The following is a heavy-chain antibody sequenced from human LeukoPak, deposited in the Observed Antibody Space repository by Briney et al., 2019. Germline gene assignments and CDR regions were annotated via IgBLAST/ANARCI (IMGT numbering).Heavy chain of an antibody. D-gene: IGHD1-26*01. Sequence: GGSLRLSCAASGFTFSSHWMHWVRQTPGKGLVWVSRIESNGNTKMYADSVRGRFTISRDNTKNTLYLQMNSLRAEDTAVYYCAREHRGAGATVDYWGQGTLVTVSS. CDR3: AREHRGAGATVDY. J-gene: IGHJ4*02. V-gene: IGHV3-74*03. CDR1: GFTFSSHW. CDR2: IESNGNTK.